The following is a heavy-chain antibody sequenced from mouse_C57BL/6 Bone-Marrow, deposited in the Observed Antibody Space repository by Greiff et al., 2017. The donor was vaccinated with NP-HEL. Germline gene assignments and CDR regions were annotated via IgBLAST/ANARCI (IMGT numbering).Heavy chain of an antibody. Sequence: EVKVVESEGGLVQPGSSMKLSCTTSGFTFNDYYMAWVRQVPEKGLDWVANINYDGSSTYYLDSLKSRFIISRDNAKNILYLQMSSLKSEDTATYYCAREGGLRRRTYAMDYWGQGTSVTVSS. J-gene: IGHJ4*01. CDR1: GFTFNDYY. V-gene: IGHV5-16*01. CDR2: INYDGSST. D-gene: IGHD2-4*01. CDR3: AREGGLRRRTYAMDY.